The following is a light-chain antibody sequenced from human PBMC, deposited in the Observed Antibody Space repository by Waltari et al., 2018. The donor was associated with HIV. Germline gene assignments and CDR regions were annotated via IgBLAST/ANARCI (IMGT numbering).Light chain of an antibody. CDR2: DAS. V-gene: IGKV3-11*01. CDR3: HQYDKWPMYT. CDR1: QSVSSY. Sequence: EIVLTQSPATLSLSPGERATLSCRASQSVSSYLAWYQQKPGQAPRLLIYDASNRATGIPARFSGSGSGTDFTLTISSLEPEDFAVYYCHQYDKWPMYTFGQGTKVDMK. J-gene: IGKJ2*01.